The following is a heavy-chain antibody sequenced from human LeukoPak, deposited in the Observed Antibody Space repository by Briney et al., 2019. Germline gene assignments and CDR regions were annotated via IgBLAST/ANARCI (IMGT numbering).Heavy chain of an antibody. CDR2: ISSSSSTI. CDR3: ASDLAEELYFDY. J-gene: IGHJ4*02. D-gene: IGHD1-26*01. Sequence: GGSQRLSCAASGFTFSSYSMNWVRQAPGKGLEWVSYISSSSSTIYYADSVKGRFTISRDNAKNSLYLQMNSLRDEDTAVYYCASDLAEELYFDYWGQGTLVTVSS. CDR1: GFTFSSYS. V-gene: IGHV3-48*02.